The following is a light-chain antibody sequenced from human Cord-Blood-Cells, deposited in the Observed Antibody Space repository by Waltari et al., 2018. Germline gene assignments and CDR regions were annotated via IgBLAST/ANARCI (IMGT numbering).Light chain of an antibody. CDR1: SSDVGCYNY. CDR2: DVS. J-gene: IGLJ2*01. V-gene: IGLV2-14*01. Sequence: QSALTQPASVSGSPGQSITISCTGTSSDVGCYNYVSWYQQHPGKAPRLLIYDVSNRPSGVSNRFSGSKSGNTASLTISGLQDEDEADYYCSSYTSSSTLVFGGGTKRTVL. CDR3: SSYTSSSTLV.